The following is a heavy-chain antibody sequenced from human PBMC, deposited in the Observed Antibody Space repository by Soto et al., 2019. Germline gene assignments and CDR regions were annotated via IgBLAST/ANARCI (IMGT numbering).Heavy chain of an antibody. CDR1: GFTFSNYA. CDR3: AKECSDLGAPDFDY. D-gene: IGHD1-26*01. CDR2: ITGGGDAT. J-gene: IGHJ4*02. Sequence: PGGSLRLSCAASGFTFSNYAMSWVRQAPGKGLEWVSGITGGGDATYYTDSVKGRFTISRDNSKNTVYLHMNSLRAEDTAVYYCAKECSDLGAPDFDYWGQGTLVTVSS. V-gene: IGHV3-23*01.